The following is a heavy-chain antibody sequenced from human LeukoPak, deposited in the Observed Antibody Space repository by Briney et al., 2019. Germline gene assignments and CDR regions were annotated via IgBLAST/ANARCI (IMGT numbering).Heavy chain of an antibody. Sequence: GGSLRLSCAASGFTFSSYWMSWVRQAPGKGLEWVANIKQDGSEKYYVDSVKGRFTISRDNAKNSLYLQMNSLRAEDTAVYYCAKEAPRGLTTFDYWGQGTLVTVSS. V-gene: IGHV3-7*01. CDR2: IKQDGSEK. J-gene: IGHJ4*02. CDR3: AKEAPRGLTTFDY. D-gene: IGHD4-11*01. CDR1: GFTFSSYW.